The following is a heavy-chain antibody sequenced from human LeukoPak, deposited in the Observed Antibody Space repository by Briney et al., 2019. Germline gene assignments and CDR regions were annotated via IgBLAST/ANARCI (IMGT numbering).Heavy chain of an antibody. CDR2: ITGSADIT. V-gene: IGHV3-23*01. D-gene: IGHD5-24*01. CDR3: SRDDRWLQFNN. J-gene: IGHJ4*02. CDR1: GFTFSNYG. Sequence: GGSLRLSCAASGFTFSNYGMNWVRQAPGKGLEWVSGITGSADITYYADSVKGRFTISRDNSKNTLYLQINSLRAEDKAVNFWSRDDRWLQFNNWGQGTLVTVSS.